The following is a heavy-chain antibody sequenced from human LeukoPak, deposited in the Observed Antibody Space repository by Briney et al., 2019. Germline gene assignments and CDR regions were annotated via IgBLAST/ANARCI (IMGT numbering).Heavy chain of an antibody. D-gene: IGHD3-22*01. CDR2: MRFDGSLK. Sequence: GGPLRLSCAVSGFTIGSYGMHWVRQAPGKGLEWVAFMRFDGSLKHYADSVKGRFTISRDNSKNTLYLQLNSLRAEDTAVYYCATIRSYDSTSSDFWGQGTLVTVSS. J-gene: IGHJ4*02. CDR1: GFTIGSYG. V-gene: IGHV3-30*02. CDR3: ATIRSYDSTSSDF.